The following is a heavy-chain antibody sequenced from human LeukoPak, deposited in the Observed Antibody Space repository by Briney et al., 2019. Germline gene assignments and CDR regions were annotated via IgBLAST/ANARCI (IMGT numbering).Heavy chain of an antibody. CDR1: GFTFSNYA. CDR2: ISYDGSNK. CDR3: ARDSLYCSSTSCYGPRSY. Sequence: PGGPLRFSGAASGFTFSNYALHWVRQAPGKGLEWVAVISYDGSNKYYADSVKGRFTISRDNSKNTLYLQMNSLRAEDTAVYYCARDSLYCSSTSCYGPRSYWGQGTLVTVSS. D-gene: IGHD2-2*01. J-gene: IGHJ4*02. V-gene: IGHV3-30-3*01.